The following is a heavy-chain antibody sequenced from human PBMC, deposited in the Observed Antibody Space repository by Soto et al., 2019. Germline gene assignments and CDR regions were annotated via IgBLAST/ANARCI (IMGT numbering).Heavy chain of an antibody. CDR3: ARSIEYSSSRVFDY. V-gene: IGHV4-31*03. Sequence: SETLSLTCTVSGGSISSGGYYWSWIRQHPGKGLEWIGYIYYSGSTYYNPSLKSRVTISVDTSKNQFSLKLRSVTAADTAVYYCARSIEYSSSRVFDYWGQGTLVTVSS. CDR1: GGSISSGGYY. CDR2: IYYSGST. J-gene: IGHJ4*02. D-gene: IGHD6-6*01.